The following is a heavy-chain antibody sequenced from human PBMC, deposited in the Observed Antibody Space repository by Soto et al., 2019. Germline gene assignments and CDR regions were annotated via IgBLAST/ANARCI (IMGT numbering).Heavy chain of an antibody. J-gene: IGHJ4*02. V-gene: IGHV3-30-3*01. CDR1: GFTFSSYA. Sequence: QVQLVESGGGVVQPGRSLRLSCAASGFTFSSYAMHWVRQAPGKGLEWVAVISYDGSNKYYADSVKGRFTISRDNSKNTLYLQMNSPRAEDTAVYYCAREEPSGEGAYDYWGQGTLVTVSS. CDR2: ISYDGSNK. CDR3: AREEPSGEGAYDY. D-gene: IGHD1-26*01.